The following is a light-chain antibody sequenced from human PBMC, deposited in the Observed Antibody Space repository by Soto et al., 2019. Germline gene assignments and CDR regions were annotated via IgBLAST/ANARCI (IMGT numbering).Light chain of an antibody. Sequence: SYELTQPPSVSVAPGETARIPRGGDTIGNKDVHWYQQRPGQAPVLVIYHDSDRPSGIPERFSGSNSGNTATLTISRVEAGDEADFYCQVWDSSSDHRGVFGGGTKLTVL. CDR2: HDS. CDR3: QVWDSSSDHRGV. CDR1: TIGNKD. V-gene: IGLV3-21*04. J-gene: IGLJ3*02.